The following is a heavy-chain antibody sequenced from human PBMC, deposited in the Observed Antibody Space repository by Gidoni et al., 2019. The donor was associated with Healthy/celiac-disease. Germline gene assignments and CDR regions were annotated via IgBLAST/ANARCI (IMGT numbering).Heavy chain of an antibody. Sequence: QLQLRESGPGLVKPSETLSLTCTVSGGSISSSNYYWGWIRQPPGKGLEWIGSIYYSGSTYYNPSLKSRVTISVDTSKNQFSLKLSSVTAADTAVYYCARRNYDILTGYCPFDYWGQGTLVTVSS. V-gene: IGHV4-39*01. D-gene: IGHD3-9*01. CDR2: IYYSGST. J-gene: IGHJ4*02. CDR1: GGSISSSNYY. CDR3: ARRNYDILTGYCPFDY.